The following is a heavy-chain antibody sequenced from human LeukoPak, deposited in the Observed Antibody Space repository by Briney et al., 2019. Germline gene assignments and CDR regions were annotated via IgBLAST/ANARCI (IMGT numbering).Heavy chain of an antibody. J-gene: IGHJ4*02. Sequence: SETLSLTCTVSGGSISSYYWSWLRQPPGKGLEWIGYIYYGGSTNYNPSLKSRVTISVDTSKNQFPLKLSSVTAADTAVYYCARSIQYSSGWYSSPGYFDYWGQGTLVTVSS. V-gene: IGHV4-59*01. CDR2: IYYGGST. D-gene: IGHD6-19*01. CDR1: GGSISSYY. CDR3: ARSIQYSSGWYSSPGYFDY.